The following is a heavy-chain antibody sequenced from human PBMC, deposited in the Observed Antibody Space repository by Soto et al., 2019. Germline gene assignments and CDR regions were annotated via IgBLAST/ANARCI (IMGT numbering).Heavy chain of an antibody. J-gene: IGHJ4*02. D-gene: IGHD3-22*01. V-gene: IGHV3-30-3*01. CDR1: GFTFSSYA. CDR3: ARETRYYYDSSGFDY. Sequence: PGGSLRLSCAASGFTFSSYAMHWVRQAPGKGLEWVAVISYDGSNKYYADSVKGRFTISRGNSKNTLYLQMNSLRAEDTAVYYCARETRYYYDSSGFDYWGQGTLVTVSS. CDR2: ISYDGSNK.